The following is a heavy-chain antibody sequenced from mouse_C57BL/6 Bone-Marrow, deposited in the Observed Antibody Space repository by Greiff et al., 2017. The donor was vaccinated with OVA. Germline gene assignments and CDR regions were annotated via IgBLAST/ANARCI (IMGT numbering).Heavy chain of an antibody. V-gene: IGHV5-6*02. CDR1: GFTFSSYG. CDR3: ARQPLYGSSFDY. J-gene: IGHJ2*01. D-gene: IGHD1-1*01. Sequence: DVMLVESGGDLVKPGGSLKLSCAASGFTFSSYGMSWVRQTPDKRLEWVATISSGGSYTYYPDSVKGRFTISRDNAKNTLYLQMSSLKSEDTAMYYCARQPLYGSSFDYWGQGTTLTVSS. CDR2: ISSGGSYT.